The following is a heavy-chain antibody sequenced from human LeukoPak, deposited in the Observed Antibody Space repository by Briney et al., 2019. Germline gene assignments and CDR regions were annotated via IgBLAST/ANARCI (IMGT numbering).Heavy chain of an antibody. Sequence: SETLSLTCAVYGGSFSGYYWSWIRQPPGKGLEGIGEINHSGSTNYNPSLKSRVTISVDTSKNQFSLKLSSVTAADTAVYYCARGGNPHSNGPFDYWGQGTLVTVSS. CDR2: INHSGST. D-gene: IGHD2-8*01. V-gene: IGHV4-34*01. CDR3: ARGGNPHSNGPFDY. J-gene: IGHJ4*02. CDR1: GGSFSGYY.